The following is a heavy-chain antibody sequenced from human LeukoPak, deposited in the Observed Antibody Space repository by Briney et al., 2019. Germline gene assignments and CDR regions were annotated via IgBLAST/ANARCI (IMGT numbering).Heavy chain of an antibody. CDR2: INPSSGGT. CDR1: GYSFTDYY. CDR3: ARADRLHGGPYLIGP. D-gene: IGHD3-16*01. V-gene: IGHV1-2*02. J-gene: IGHJ5*02. Sequence: GASVKVSCKTSGYSFTDYYMHWVRQAPGQGLEWMGWINPSSGGTSSAQKFQGRVTMTRDTSITTVYMEVRWLTSDDTAVYYCARADRLHGGPYLIGPWGHGTLVTVSS.